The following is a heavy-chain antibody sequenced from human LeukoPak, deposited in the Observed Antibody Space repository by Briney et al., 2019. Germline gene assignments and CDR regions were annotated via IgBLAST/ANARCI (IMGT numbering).Heavy chain of an antibody. D-gene: IGHD6-13*01. CDR2: INPNSGGT. V-gene: IGHV1-2*02. Sequence: ASVKVSCKASGYTFTNSGVSWVRQAPGQGLEWMGWINPNSGGTNYAQKFQGRVTMTRDTSISTAYMELSRLRSDDTAVYYCARADSGAAAEGFDIWGQGTMVTVSS. J-gene: IGHJ3*02. CDR1: GYTFTNSG. CDR3: ARADSGAAAEGFDI.